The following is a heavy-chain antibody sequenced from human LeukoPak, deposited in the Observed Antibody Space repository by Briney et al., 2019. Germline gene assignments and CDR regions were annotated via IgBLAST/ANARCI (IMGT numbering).Heavy chain of an antibody. J-gene: IGHJ6*03. D-gene: IGHD3-3*01. CDR1: GYTFTSYD. Sequence: ASVKVSCKASGYTFTSYDINWVRQATGQGLEWMGWMNPNSGNTGYAQKFQGRVTITRNTSISTAYMELSSLRSEDTAVYYCARRNYDFWSGYYTAAERSYMDVWGKGTTVTVSS. CDR3: ARRNYDFWSGYYTAAERSYMDV. V-gene: IGHV1-8*03. CDR2: MNPNSGNT.